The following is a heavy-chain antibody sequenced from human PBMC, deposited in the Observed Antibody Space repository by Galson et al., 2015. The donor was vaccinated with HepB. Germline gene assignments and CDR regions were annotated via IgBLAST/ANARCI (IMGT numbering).Heavy chain of an antibody. V-gene: IGHV3-11*01. CDR3: ASGTSWPDDAFDI. D-gene: IGHD6-13*01. CDR1: GFTFSDYY. CDR2: ISSSGSTI. Sequence: SLRLSCAASGFTFSDYYMSWLRQAPGKGLEWVSYISSSGSTIYYADSVKGRFTISRDNAKNSLYLQMNSLRAEDTAVYYCASGTSWPDDAFDIWGQGTMVTVSS. J-gene: IGHJ3*02.